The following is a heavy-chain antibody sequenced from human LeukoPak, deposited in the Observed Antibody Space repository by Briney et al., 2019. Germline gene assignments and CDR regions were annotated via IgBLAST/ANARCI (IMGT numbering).Heavy chain of an antibody. CDR1: GGSFSGYY. V-gene: IGHV4-34*01. Sequence: PSETLSLTCAVYGGSFSGYYWSWIRKPPGKGLEWIGEINHSGSTNYNPSLKSRVTISVDTSKNQFSLKLSSVTAADTAVYYCARDPPTFDAFDIWGQGTMVTVSS. CDR2: INHSGST. CDR3: ARDPPTFDAFDI. J-gene: IGHJ3*02. D-gene: IGHD3-16*01.